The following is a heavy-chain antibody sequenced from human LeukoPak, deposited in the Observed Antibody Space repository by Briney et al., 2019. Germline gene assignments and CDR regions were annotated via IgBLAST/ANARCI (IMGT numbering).Heavy chain of an antibody. CDR1: GGSISSSSYY. Sequence: SETLSLTCTVSGGSISSSSYYWGWIRQPPGKGLEWIGSIYYSGSTYYNPSLKSRVTISVDTSKNQFSLKLSSVTAADTAVYSCARQIVSVVRGVIIARYFATWGQGTLVTVSS. D-gene: IGHD3-10*01. J-gene: IGHJ4*02. CDR2: IYYSGST. V-gene: IGHV4-39*01. CDR3: ARQIVSVVRGVIIARYFAT.